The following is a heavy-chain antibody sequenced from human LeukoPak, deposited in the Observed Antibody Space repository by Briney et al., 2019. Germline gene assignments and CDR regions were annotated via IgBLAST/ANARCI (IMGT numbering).Heavy chain of an antibody. CDR2: IYYSGST. CDR1: GGSISSYY. V-gene: IGHV4-59*01. J-gene: IGHJ6*03. Sequence: PSETLSLTCTVSGGSISSYYWSWIRQPPGKGLEWIGYIYYSGSTNYNPSLKSRVTISVDTSKNQFSLKLSSVTAADTAVYYCARDRWGWLQLEHYMDVWGKGTTVTISS. CDR3: ARDRWGWLQLEHYMDV. D-gene: IGHD5-24*01.